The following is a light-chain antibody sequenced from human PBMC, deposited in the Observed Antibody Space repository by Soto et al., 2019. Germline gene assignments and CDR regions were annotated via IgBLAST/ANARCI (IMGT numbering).Light chain of an antibody. V-gene: IGLV2-11*01. CDR1: SSDVGGYDF. J-gene: IGLJ3*02. CDR3: CSYAGSYNLGV. CDR2: DVS. Sequence: QSALTQPRSVSGSPGQSVTISCTGTSSDVGGYDFVSWYQQHPGKAPKLMIYDVSKRPSGVPDRFSGSKSANSASLTISGLQAEDEALYYCCSYAGSYNLGVFGGGTKLTV.